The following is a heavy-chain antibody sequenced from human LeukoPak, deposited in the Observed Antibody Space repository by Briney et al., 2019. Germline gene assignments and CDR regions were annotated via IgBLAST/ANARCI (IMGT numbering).Heavy chain of an antibody. CDR3: AREQWDCSSTSCYYGMDV. J-gene: IGHJ6*02. CDR2: VGRDGSI. D-gene: IGHD2-2*01. Sequence: GGSLRLSCVASGFTFNTYTMNWVRQAPGKGLEWISCVGRDGSIHYADSVKGRFTISRDNAKNSLYLQMNSLRAEDTAVYYCAREQWDCSSTSCYYGMDVWGQGTTVTVSS. CDR1: GFTFNTYT. V-gene: IGHV3-21*01.